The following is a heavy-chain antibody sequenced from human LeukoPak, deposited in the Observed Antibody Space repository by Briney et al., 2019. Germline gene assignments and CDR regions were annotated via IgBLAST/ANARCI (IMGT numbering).Heavy chain of an antibody. CDR3: ARRQQLVRPYYYYYYMDV. CDR2: MNPNSGNT. CDR1: GYTFTSYD. V-gene: IGHV1-8*01. D-gene: IGHD6-13*01. Sequence: GASVKVSCKASGYTFTSYDINWVRQATGQGLEWMGWMNPNSGNTGYAQKFQGRVTMTRNTSISTAYMELSSLRSEDTAVYYCARRQQLVRPYYYYYYMDVWGEGTTVTVSS. J-gene: IGHJ6*03.